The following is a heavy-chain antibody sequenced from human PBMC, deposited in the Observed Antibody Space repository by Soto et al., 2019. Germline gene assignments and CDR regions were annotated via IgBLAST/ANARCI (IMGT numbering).Heavy chain of an antibody. CDR2: IYYSGST. CDR1: GGAISSYY. V-gene: IGHV4-59*01. J-gene: IGHJ4*02. Sequence: LSLTCTVSGGAISSYYWSWIRQPPGKGLEWIGYIYYSGSTNYNPSLKSRVTISVDTSKNQFSLKLSSVTAADTAVYYCARVTYYYDSSGYYAYFDYWGQGTLVTVSS. CDR3: ARVTYYYDSSGYYAYFDY. D-gene: IGHD3-22*01.